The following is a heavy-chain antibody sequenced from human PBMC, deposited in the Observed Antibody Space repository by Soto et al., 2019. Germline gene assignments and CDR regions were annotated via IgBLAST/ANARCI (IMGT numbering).Heavy chain of an antibody. D-gene: IGHD1-26*01. J-gene: IGHJ3*02. CDR3: TCCGGYHNALAI. CDR1: GFTFGSAA. Sequence: GGSLRLSCAASGFTFGSAAMSWVRQAPGKGLEWVSAISGSGGSTYCADSVKGRFTISRDNSKNTLYLQMNSLRAEDTAVYYCTCCGGYHNALAIRGRGSMV. V-gene: IGHV3-23*01. CDR2: ISGSGGST.